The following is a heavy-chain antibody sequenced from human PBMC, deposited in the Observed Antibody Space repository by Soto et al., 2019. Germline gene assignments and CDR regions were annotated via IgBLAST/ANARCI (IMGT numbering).Heavy chain of an antibody. CDR3: AMCGGDCYDFGY. CDR2: IYYSGNT. CDR1: GDSFSSSSYY. D-gene: IGHD2-21*02. Sequence: SETLSLTCTVSGDSFSSSSYYWGCIRQPPGKGLEWIGSIYYSGNTYYNPSLKSRLTMSVDTSKNKFSLKLTSVTAADTAVYYCAMCGGDCYDFGYWGQGTLVTSPQ. J-gene: IGHJ4*02. V-gene: IGHV4-39*01.